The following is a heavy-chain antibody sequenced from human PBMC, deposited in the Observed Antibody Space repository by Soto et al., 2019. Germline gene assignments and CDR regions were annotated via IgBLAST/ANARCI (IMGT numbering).Heavy chain of an antibody. J-gene: IGHJ5*02. V-gene: IGHV1-2*02. CDR1: GYTFTDYF. CDR2: INPKSRGT. CDR3: ARVTLKAGNWFDP. Sequence: ASVKVSCKTSGYTFTDYFIHCVRQAPGRGFEWMGWINPKSRGTNYAQKFQGRVTMTRDTSNSTAYMELRGLTSDDTAVYYCARVTLKAGNWFDPWGQGTLVTVSS.